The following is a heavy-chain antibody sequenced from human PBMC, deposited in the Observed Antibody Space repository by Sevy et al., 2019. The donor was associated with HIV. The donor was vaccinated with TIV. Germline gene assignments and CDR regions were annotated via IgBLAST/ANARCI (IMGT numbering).Heavy chain of an antibody. D-gene: IGHD3-10*01. J-gene: IGHJ3*02. V-gene: IGHV4-61*01. CDR2: IYYSGST. CDR3: ARDLRVRGITGAFDI. Sequence: SETLSLTCTVSGGSVSSGSYYWSWIRQPPGKGLEWIGYIYYSGSTNYNPSLKNRVTISVDTSKNQFSLKLSSVTAADTAVYYCARDLRVRGITGAFDIWGQGTMVTVSS. CDR1: GGSVSSGSYY.